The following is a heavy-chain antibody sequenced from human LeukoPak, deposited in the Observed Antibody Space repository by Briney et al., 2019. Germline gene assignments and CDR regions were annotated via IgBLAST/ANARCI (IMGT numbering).Heavy chain of an antibody. CDR3: AQWGNNMDV. J-gene: IGHJ6*03. V-gene: IGHV3-30*02. CDR2: IRYDGSNK. Sequence: GGSLRLSCAASGFTFSSYGMHWVRQAPGKGLEWVAFIRYDGSNKYYADSVKGRVTISRDNSKNTLSLQMNSLSAEDTAVYYCAQWGNNMDVWGKGTTVTVSS. CDR1: GFTFSSYG. D-gene: IGHD3-16*01.